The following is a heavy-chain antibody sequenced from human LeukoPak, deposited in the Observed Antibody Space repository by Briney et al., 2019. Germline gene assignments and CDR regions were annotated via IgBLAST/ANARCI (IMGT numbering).Heavy chain of an antibody. Sequence: PGGSLRLSCAASGFTFSRYAMSWVRQAPGKGLEWVSVIYSGGSTYYADSVKGRFTISRHNSKNTLYLQMNSLRAEDTAVYYCARDPRFSYFNAGSDYWGQGTLVTVSS. CDR1: GFTFSRYA. J-gene: IGHJ4*02. CDR2: IYSGGST. V-gene: IGHV3-53*04. D-gene: IGHD2/OR15-2a*01. CDR3: ARDPRFSYFNAGSDY.